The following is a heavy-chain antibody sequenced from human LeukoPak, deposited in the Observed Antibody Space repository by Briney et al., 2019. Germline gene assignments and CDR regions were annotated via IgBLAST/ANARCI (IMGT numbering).Heavy chain of an antibody. Sequence: SGPTLVNPTQTLTLTCTFSGFSLSTSGVGVGWIRQPPGKALEWLALIYWNDDKRYSPSLKSRLTITKDTSKNQVVLTMTNMDPVDTATYYCAHQNYDFWSGYYFVDYWGQGTLVTVSS. CDR2: IYWNDDK. CDR3: AHQNYDFWSGYYFVDY. D-gene: IGHD3-3*01. V-gene: IGHV2-5*01. CDR1: GFSLSTSGVG. J-gene: IGHJ4*02.